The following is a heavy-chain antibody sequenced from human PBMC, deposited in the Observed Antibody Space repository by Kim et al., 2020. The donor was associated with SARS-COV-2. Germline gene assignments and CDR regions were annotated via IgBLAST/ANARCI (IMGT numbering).Heavy chain of an antibody. CDR1: GGSFSGYY. CDR2: INHSGNT. CDR3: ARLRGGSAESWAFDI. D-gene: IGHD1-26*01. V-gene: IGHV4-34*01. J-gene: IGHJ3*02. Sequence: SETLSLTCAVYGGSFSGYYWSWIRQPPGMGLEWIGEINHSGNTNYSPSLKSRVTISVDTSKNQFSLKLSSLTAADTAVYYCARLRGGSAESWAFDIWGQGTMVTVSS.